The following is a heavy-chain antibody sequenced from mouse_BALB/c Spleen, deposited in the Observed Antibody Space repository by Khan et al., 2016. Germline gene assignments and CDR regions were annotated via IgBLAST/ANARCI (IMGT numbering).Heavy chain of an antibody. J-gene: IGHJ1*01. Sequence: EVQLQESGPGLVKPSQSLSLTCTVTGYSITSDYAWNWIRQFPGNKLEWMGYISYSGSTSYNPSLKSRISITRDTSKNQFFLQLNSVTTEDTATYYCARYRGDWYFDVWGAGTTVTVSS. CDR3: ARYRGDWYFDV. CDR1: GYSITSDYA. CDR2: ISYSGST. D-gene: IGHD2-12*01. V-gene: IGHV3-2*02.